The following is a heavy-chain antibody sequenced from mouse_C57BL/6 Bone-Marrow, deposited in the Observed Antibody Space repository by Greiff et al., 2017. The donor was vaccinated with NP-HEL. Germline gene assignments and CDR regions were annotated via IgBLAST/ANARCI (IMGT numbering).Heavy chain of an antibody. V-gene: IGHV1-69*01. CDR2: IDPSDSYT. J-gene: IGHJ3*01. CDR1: GYTFTSYW. Sequence: QVQLQQPGAELVMPGASVKLSCKASGYTFTSYWMHWVKQRPGQGLEWIGEIDPSDSYTNYNQKFKGKSTLTVDKSSSTAYMQLSSLTSEDSAVYYCARKGSLSRDVAWVAYWGQGTLVTVSA. D-gene: IGHD2-13*01. CDR3: ARKGSLSRDVAWVAY.